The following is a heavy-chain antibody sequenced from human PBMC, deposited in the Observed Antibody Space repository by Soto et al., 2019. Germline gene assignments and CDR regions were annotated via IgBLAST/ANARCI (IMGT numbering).Heavy chain of an antibody. J-gene: IGHJ5*02. CDR2: INHSGST. V-gene: IGHV4-34*01. D-gene: IGHD3-3*01. CDR3: ARVYHFWSGYVRFDP. CDR1: GGSFSCYY. Sequence: SETLSLTCAVYGGSFSCYYWSWIRQPPGKGLEWIGEINHSGSTNYNPSLKSRVTISVDTSKNQFSLKLSSVTAADTAVYYCARVYHFWSGYVRFDPWGQGTLVTVSS.